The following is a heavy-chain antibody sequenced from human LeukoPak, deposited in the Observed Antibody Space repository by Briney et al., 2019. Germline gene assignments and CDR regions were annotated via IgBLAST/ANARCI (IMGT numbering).Heavy chain of an antibody. CDR1: GGSISSGGYY. CDR2: IYYSGST. J-gene: IGHJ4*02. Sequence: KPSETLSLTCTVSGGSISSGGYYWSWIRQHPGKGLEWIGYIYYSGSTYYNPSLKSRVTISVDTSKNQFSLKLSSVTAADTAVYYCARDREGRVDYWGQGTLVTVSS. V-gene: IGHV4-31*03. CDR3: ARDREGRVDY. D-gene: IGHD1-26*01.